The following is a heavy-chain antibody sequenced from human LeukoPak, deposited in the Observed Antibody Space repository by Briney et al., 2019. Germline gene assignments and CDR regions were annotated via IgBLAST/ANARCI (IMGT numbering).Heavy chain of an antibody. V-gene: IGHV3-30*03. CDR3: AGSILTTFYCPDY. CDR2: ISYDETTK. D-gene: IGHD2/OR15-2a*01. J-gene: IGHJ4*02. CDR1: GFTFNNYG. Sequence: GGSLRLSCAASGFTFNNYGMHWVRQVPGKGLEWVAVISYDETTKYYADSVKGRFTISRDNSKNTLYLQMNRLRAEDTAVYYRAGSILTTFYCPDYWGREPWSPSPQ.